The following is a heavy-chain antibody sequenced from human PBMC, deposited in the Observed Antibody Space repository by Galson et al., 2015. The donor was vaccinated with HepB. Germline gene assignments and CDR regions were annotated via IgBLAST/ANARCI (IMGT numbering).Heavy chain of an antibody. CDR2: ITQNGDNT. Sequence: SLRLSCAASGFSFSDFGMRWVRQAPGKGLEYVSTITQNGDNTYYAHSLKGRFTISTDKSKNALYLQMSRLRVEDTALYYCVKDGTAAMTHLDYWGQGTLVTVSS. CDR3: VKDGTAAMTHLDY. CDR1: GFSFSDFG. D-gene: IGHD2-21*02. V-gene: IGHV3-64D*06. J-gene: IGHJ4*02.